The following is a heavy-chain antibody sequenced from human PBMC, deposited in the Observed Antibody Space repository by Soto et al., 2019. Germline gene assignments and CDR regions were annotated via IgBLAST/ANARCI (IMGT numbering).Heavy chain of an antibody. V-gene: IGHV1-8*01. CDR3: ARSDDFWSGYYP. CDR2: MNPNSGNT. J-gene: IGHJ5*02. CDR1: GYTFTSYD. Sequence: ASVKVSCKASGYTFTSYDINWVRQATGQGLEWMGWMNPNSGNTGYAQKFLGRVTMTRNTSISTAYMELSSLRFEDTAVYYCARSDDFWSGYYPWGQGTLVTVSS. D-gene: IGHD3-3*01.